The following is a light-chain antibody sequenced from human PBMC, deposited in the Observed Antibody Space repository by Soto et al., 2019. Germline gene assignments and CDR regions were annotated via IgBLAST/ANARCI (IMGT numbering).Light chain of an antibody. Sequence: QSALTQPASVSGSPGQSITISCTGTSSDVGGYNYVSWYQQHPGTAPQLMIYDVSKRPSGVSNRFSGSKSGNTASLTISGLQAEDEDDYYCSSYTSSSTYVVVGGGTKLTVL. CDR3: SSYTSSSTYVV. CDR2: DVS. CDR1: SSDVGGYNY. J-gene: IGLJ2*01. V-gene: IGLV2-14*01.